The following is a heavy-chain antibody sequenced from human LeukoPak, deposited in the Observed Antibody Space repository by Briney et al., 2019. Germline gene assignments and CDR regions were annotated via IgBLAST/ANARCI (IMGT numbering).Heavy chain of an antibody. CDR3: VKDGPLGSDF. CDR2: IYASGNT. D-gene: IGHD2-15*01. Sequence: SETLSLTCTISGASISTYYWSWIRQPAGKGLGWIGRIYASGNTYKNPSLESRVTMSVDTSNNQFTLNLTSVTGADTAMYYCVKDGPLGSDFWGQGTQVTVSS. CDR1: GASISTYY. J-gene: IGHJ4*02. V-gene: IGHV4-4*07.